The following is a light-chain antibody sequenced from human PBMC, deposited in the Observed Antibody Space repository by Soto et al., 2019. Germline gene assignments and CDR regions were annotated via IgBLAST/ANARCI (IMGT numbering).Light chain of an antibody. CDR1: QSVSSSY. CDR2: GAS. CDR3: QQYGSSSWT. Sequence: EIVLTQSPGTLSLSPGERATLSCRASQSVSSSYLAWYQQQPGQAPRLLIYGASSRATGIPDRFSGSGSGTDFTLTISRLEPEDFEVYYCQQYGSSSWTLGQGTKVDIK. J-gene: IGKJ1*01. V-gene: IGKV3-20*01.